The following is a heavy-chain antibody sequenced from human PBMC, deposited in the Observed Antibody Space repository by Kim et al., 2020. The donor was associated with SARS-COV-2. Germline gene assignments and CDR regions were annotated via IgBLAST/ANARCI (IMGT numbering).Heavy chain of an antibody. V-gene: IGHV3-74*01. CDR2: INSDGSST. CDR3: ARDLLRVTPFYYYYYGMDV. D-gene: IGHD5-18*01. Sequence: GGSLRLSCAASGFTFSSYWMHWVRQAPGKGLVWVSRINSDGSSTSYADSVKGRFTISRDNAKNTLYLQMNSLRAEDTAVYYCARDLLRVTPFYYYYYGMDVWGQGTTVTVSS. CDR1: GFTFSSYW. J-gene: IGHJ6*02.